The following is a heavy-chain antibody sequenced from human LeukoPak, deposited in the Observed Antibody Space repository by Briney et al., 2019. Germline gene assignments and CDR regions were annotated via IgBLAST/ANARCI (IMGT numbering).Heavy chain of an antibody. Sequence: GGSLRLSCAASGFTFSSYGMHWVRQAPGKGLEWVAVISYDGSNKYYADSVKGRFTISRDNSKNTLYLQMNSLRAEDTAVYYCAREMAVVVVPAASPPDVWGKGTTVTVSS. D-gene: IGHD2-2*01. J-gene: IGHJ6*04. CDR3: AREMAVVVVPAASPPDV. V-gene: IGHV3-30*19. CDR1: GFTFSSYG. CDR2: ISYDGSNK.